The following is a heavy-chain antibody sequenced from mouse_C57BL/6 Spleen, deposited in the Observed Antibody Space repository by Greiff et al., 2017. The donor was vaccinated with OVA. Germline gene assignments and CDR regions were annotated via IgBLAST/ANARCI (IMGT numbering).Heavy chain of an antibody. J-gene: IGHJ2*01. V-gene: IGHV1-50*01. CDR3: ATSYDGYPDY. D-gene: IGHD2-3*01. Sequence: QVQLQQPGAELVKPGASVKLSCKASGYTFTSYWMQWVKQRPGQGLEWIGEIDPSDSYTNYNEKFKSKATLTVDKSSSTAYMQLSSLTSEDSAVYYCATSYDGYPDYWGQGTTLTVSS. CDR2: IDPSDSYT. CDR1: GYTFTSYW.